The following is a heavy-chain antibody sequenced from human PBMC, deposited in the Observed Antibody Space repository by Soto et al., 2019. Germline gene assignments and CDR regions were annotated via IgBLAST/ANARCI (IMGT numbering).Heavy chain of an antibody. Sequence: QVQLVQSGAEVKKPGSSVKVSCKASGGTFSSYAISWVRQAPGQGLEWMGGIIPIFGTANYAQKFQGRVTITADESTSTAYMELSSLRSEDTAVYYCARDPGYYDSSGDYYYYGMDVWGQGTTVTVSS. V-gene: IGHV1-69*01. CDR1: GGTFSSYA. D-gene: IGHD3-22*01. CDR2: IIPIFGTA. J-gene: IGHJ6*02. CDR3: ARDPGYYDSSGDYYYYGMDV.